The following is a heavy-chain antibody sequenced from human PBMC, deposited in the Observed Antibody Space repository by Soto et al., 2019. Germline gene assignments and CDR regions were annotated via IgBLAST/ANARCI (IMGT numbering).Heavy chain of an antibody. CDR2: SSNSGSFT. CDR3: VKSGDNYNLLDY. Sequence: GGSLRLSCAASGFTLSYHYMSWIRQAPGKGLEWIGYSSNSGSFTRYADSVKGRFSISRDNAKSSLYLQISSLRGDDTATYYCVKSGDNYNLLDYWGQGTPVTVSS. CDR1: GFTLSYHY. D-gene: IGHD1-1*01. V-gene: IGHV3-11*06. J-gene: IGHJ4*02.